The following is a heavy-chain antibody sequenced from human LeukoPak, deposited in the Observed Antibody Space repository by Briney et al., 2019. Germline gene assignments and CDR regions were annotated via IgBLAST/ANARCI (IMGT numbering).Heavy chain of an antibody. V-gene: IGHV4-59*12. CDR3: ASSRNYYDSSGSWEYYFDY. CDR2: IYYSGST. D-gene: IGHD3-22*01. J-gene: IGHJ4*02. CDR1: GGSISSYY. Sequence: SETLSLTCTVSGGSISSYYWSWIRQPPGKGLEWIGYIYYSGSTNYNPSLKSRVTISVDTSKNQFSLKLSSVTAADTAVYYCASSRNYYDSSGSWEYYFDYWGQGTLVTVSS.